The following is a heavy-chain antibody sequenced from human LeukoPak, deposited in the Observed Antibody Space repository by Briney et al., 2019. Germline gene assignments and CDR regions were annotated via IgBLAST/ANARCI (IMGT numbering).Heavy chain of an antibody. CDR1: GFVFSNSG. J-gene: IGHJ4*02. V-gene: IGHV3-23*01. CDR3: AKLFQYSAWYFQY. Sequence: GGSLRLSCVTSGFVFSNSGMSWVRQAPGKGLEWVASIVGKDGAVYYADSVKGRFTISRDNSKHTLSLQVSSVRTEDTAIYYCAKLFQYSAWYFQYWGQGTLVSVSS. CDR2: IVGKDGAV. D-gene: IGHD6-6*01.